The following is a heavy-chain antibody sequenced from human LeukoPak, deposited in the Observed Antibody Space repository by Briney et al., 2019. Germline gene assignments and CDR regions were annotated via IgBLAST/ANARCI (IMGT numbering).Heavy chain of an antibody. CDR2: IIPIFGTA. Sequence: SVKVSCKASGGTFSSYAISWVRQAPGQGLEWMGGIIPIFGTANYAQKFQGRVTMTRDTSTSTVYMELSSLRSEDTAVYYCARDAIVVVAATPGMDVWGQGTTVTVSS. CDR1: GGTFSSYA. J-gene: IGHJ6*02. D-gene: IGHD2-15*01. V-gene: IGHV1-69*05. CDR3: ARDAIVVVAATPGMDV.